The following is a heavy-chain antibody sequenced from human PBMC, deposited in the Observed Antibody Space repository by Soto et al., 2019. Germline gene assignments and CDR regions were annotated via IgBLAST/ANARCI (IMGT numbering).Heavy chain of an antibody. J-gene: IGHJ6*03. V-gene: IGHV4-59*08. D-gene: IGHD6-13*01. CDR1: GGSISSYY. CDR2: IYYSGST. Sequence: SETLSLTCTVSGGSISSYYWSWIRQPPGKGLEWIGYIYYSGSTNYNPSLKSRVTISVDTSKNQFSLKLSSVTAADTAVYYCARLLILDSSSWLTDYYYYMDVWGKGTTVTVSS. CDR3: ARLLILDSSSWLTDYYYYMDV.